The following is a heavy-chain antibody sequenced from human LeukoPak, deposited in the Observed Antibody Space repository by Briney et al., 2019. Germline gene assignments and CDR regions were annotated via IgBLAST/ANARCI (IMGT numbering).Heavy chain of an antibody. CDR3: AREGRYCSGGSCYLDYYYYGMDV. J-gene: IGHJ6*02. Sequence: ASVKVSCKASGYTFTSYGISWVRQAPGQGLEWMGWISAYNGNTNYAQKLQGRVTMTTDTSTSTAYMELRSLRSDDTAVYYCAREGRYCSGGSCYLDYYYYGMDVWGQGTTVTVPS. CDR1: GYTFTSYG. D-gene: IGHD2-15*01. V-gene: IGHV1-18*01. CDR2: ISAYNGNT.